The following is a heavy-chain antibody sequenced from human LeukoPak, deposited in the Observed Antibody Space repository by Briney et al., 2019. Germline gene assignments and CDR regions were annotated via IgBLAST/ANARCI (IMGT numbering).Heavy chain of an antibody. CDR3: ASLNTMVDPDYPNYYYMDV. CDR1: GFTFSSYG. CDR2: IRYDGSNK. J-gene: IGHJ6*03. Sequence: GGSLRLSCAASGFTFSSYGMHWVRQAPGKGLEWVAFIRYDGSNKYYADSVKGRFTISRDNAKNSLYLQMNSLRAEDTAVYYCASLNTMVDPDYPNYYYMDVWGKGTTVTISS. D-gene: IGHD3-10*01. V-gene: IGHV3-30*02.